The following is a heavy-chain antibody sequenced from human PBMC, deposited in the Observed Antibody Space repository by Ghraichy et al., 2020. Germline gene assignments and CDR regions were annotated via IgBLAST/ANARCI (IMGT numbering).Heavy chain of an antibody. J-gene: IGHJ6*03. CDR2: IYYSGST. CDR1: GGSISSSSYY. Sequence: SETLSLTCTVSGGSISSSSYYWGWIRQPPGKGLEWIGSIYYSGSTSYNPSLKSRVTISVDTSKNQFSLKLSSVTAADTAVYYCVIHVPTAMRGYYYYYMDVCGKGTTVTVSS. V-gene: IGHV4-39*01. D-gene: IGHD2-2*01. CDR3: VIHVPTAMRGYYYYYMDV.